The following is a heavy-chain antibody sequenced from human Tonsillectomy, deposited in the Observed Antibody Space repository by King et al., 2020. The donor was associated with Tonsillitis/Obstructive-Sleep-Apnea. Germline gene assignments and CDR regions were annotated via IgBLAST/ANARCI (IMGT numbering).Heavy chain of an antibody. V-gene: IGHV1-69*04. CDR2: ISPIIGIP. J-gene: IGHJ3*01. CDR1: GGTFSNYA. Sequence: VQLVQSGAEVKKPGSSVKVSCKASGGTFSNYAINWVRQAPGQGLEWMGRISPIIGIPNYAQKFQGRVTITADKSTNSAYMELSSLRSEDTAVYYCAHPESPHDYYDTSGFRDAFDVWGQGTMVTVSS. D-gene: IGHD3-22*01. CDR3: AHPESPHDYYDTSGFRDAFDV.